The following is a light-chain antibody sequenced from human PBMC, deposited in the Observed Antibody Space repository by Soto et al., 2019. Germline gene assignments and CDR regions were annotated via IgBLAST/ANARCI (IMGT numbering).Light chain of an antibody. V-gene: IGLV2-14*01. CDR3: SSYTSSSTPYV. CDR2: EVS. J-gene: IGLJ1*01. Sequence: QSALTQPASVSGSPGQSITISCTGTTNDVGGYNYASWYQQHPGKAPKLMIYEVSNRPSGVSNRFSGSKSGNTASLTISGLQAEDEADYYCSSYTSSSTPYVFGTGTKVTVL. CDR1: TNDVGGYNY.